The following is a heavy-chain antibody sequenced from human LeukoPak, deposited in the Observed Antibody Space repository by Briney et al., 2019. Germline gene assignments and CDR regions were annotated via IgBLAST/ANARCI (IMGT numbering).Heavy chain of an antibody. J-gene: IGHJ4*02. CDR1: GYTFTRYG. CDR3: ARRGSVDTPMSNWEWWH. V-gene: IGHV1-18*04. Sequence: GASVKVSCKASGYTFTRYGISWLRQAPGQGLEWMGWISTYNGDTNYAQKLQGRVTMITDTSTSTVYMELRSLRSDDTAVYYCARRGSVDTPMSNWEWWHWGQGTLVTVSS. D-gene: IGHD5-18*01. CDR2: ISTYNGDT.